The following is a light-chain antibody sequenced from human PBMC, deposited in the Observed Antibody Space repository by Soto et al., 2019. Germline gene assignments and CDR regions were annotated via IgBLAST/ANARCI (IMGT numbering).Light chain of an antibody. CDR1: QSISGY. V-gene: IGKV1-39*01. J-gene: IGKJ1*01. Sequence: DLQMTQSPSSLSASVGDRVTITSRASQSISGYLNWYQKKSGQAPRLLMYAASSLQSGVPSRFSGSGSGTDFTLTISSLQPEDSATYYCQQSDSMPWTFGQGTKVEIK. CDR2: AAS. CDR3: QQSDSMPWT.